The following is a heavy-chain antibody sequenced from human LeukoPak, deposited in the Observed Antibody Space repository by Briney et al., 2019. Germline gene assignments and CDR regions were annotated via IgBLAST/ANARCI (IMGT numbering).Heavy chain of an antibody. CDR1: GYTLTELA. V-gene: IGHV1-24*01. D-gene: IGHD6-6*01. CDR2: FDPEDGET. Sequence: RASVKVSCKVPGYTLTELAMHWVRQAPGKGLEWMGGFDPEDGETIYAQKFQGRVTMTEDTSTDTAYMELSSLRSEDTAVYYCEGLHSSSSFEYDYWGQGTLVTVSS. J-gene: IGHJ4*02. CDR3: EGLHSSSSFEYDY.